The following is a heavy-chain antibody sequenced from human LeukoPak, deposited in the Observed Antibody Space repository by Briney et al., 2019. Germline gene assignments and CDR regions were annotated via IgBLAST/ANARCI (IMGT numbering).Heavy chain of an antibody. D-gene: IGHD6-13*01. CDR2: IIPILGIA. CDR3: ARAPNSSSWYSKYYFDY. Sequence: ASVKVSCKASGGTFSSYAISWVRQAPGQGLEWMGRIIPILGIANYAQKFQGRVTITADKSTSTAYMELSSLRSEGTAVYYCARAPNSSSWYSKYYFDYWGQGTLVTVSS. J-gene: IGHJ4*02. CDR1: GGTFSSYA. V-gene: IGHV1-69*04.